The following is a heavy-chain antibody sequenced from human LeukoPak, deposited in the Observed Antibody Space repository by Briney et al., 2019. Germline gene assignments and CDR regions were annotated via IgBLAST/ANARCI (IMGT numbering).Heavy chain of an antibody. Sequence: ASVKVSCKTSGYTFTGYYIHRVRQAPGHGLEWLGWINPNTGDINYAQKFQGRVTTTRGTSISTAYMELSSLRSDDTAVYYCARDVSSVATAAPGHWGVDVWGQGTTVTVSS. V-gene: IGHV1-2*02. CDR2: INPNTGDI. J-gene: IGHJ6*02. CDR1: GYTFTGYY. D-gene: IGHD6-13*01. CDR3: ARDVSSVATAAPGHWGVDV.